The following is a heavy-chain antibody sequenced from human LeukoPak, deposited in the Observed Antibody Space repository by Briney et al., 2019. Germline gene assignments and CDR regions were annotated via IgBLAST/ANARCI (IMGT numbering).Heavy chain of an antibody. D-gene: IGHD5-24*01. CDR1: GFTFRSHW. J-gene: IGHJ3*02. V-gene: IGHV3-7*01. Sequence: GGSLRLSCVGSGFTFRSHWVNWVRQSPGKGLEWVANIKPDGIDKYYVDSARGRFTVSRDNAKNSAFLQMDSLRAEDTAIYYCATISAQTFDIWGQGTLVSVSS. CDR2: IKPDGIDK. CDR3: ATISAQTFDI.